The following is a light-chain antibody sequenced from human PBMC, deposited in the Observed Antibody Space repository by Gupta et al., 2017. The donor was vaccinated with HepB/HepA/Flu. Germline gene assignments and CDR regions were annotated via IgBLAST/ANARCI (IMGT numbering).Light chain of an antibody. CDR2: GAS. CDR3: QQENYWSIT. CDR1: QSVSNN. Sequence: EIVMTQSPASLSVSPGERATLSCRASQSVSNNLAWYQQKPGQAPRLLIYGASTRATGIPARFSGSGSGTEFTFTISSRQSEDFAIYYCQQENYWSITFGQGTLLEIK. J-gene: IGKJ5*01. V-gene: IGKV3-15*01.